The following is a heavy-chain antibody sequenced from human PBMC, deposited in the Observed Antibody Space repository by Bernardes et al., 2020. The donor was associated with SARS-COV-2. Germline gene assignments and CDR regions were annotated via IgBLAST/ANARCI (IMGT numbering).Heavy chain of an antibody. J-gene: IGHJ3*01. D-gene: IGHD2-8*01. CDR2: TSWNSADI. CDR1: GFTFDDYA. Sequence: GGSLRLSCAASGFTFDDYAMHWVRQVPGKGLAWVSATSWNSADIGSADSVKGRFTISRDNAKNSLVLHMNSQRAEDTALYDCATRPELATFDGVERWGQGTKVTVSS. CDR3: ATRPELATFDGVER. V-gene: IGHV3-9*01.